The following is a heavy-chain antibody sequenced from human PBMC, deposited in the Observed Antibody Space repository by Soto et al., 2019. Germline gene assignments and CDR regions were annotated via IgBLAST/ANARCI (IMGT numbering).Heavy chain of an antibody. CDR2: IYYSGST. CDR3: ARDPTYSGYDFYYYYYGMDV. J-gene: IGHJ6*02. Sequence: SETLSLTCTVSGGSISSGDYYWSWIRQPPGKGLEWIGYIYYSGSTYYNPSLKSRVTISADTSKNQFSLKLSSVTAADTAVYYCARDPTYSGYDFYYYYYGMDVWGQGTTVTVSS. V-gene: IGHV4-30-4*01. D-gene: IGHD5-12*01. CDR1: GGSISSGDYY.